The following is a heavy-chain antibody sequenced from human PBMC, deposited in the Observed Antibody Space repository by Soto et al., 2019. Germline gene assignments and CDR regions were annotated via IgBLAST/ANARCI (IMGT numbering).Heavy chain of an antibody. Sequence: QVQLVESGGGVVQPGRSLRLSCTASGFTFSNYPLHWVRQAPGKGLEWVAVISYDGSNKYYADSVKGRFTISRDNSKNTLNLQMNSLRAEDTAVYYCACMEYYDFWSGKLWGQGTLVTVSS. J-gene: IGHJ4*02. CDR2: ISYDGSNK. V-gene: IGHV3-30-3*01. D-gene: IGHD3-3*01. CDR1: GFTFSNYP. CDR3: ACMEYYDFWSGKL.